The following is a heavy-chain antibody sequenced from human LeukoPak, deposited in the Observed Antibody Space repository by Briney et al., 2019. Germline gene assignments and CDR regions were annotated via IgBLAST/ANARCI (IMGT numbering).Heavy chain of an antibody. CDR3: AKVPGQIYYFDY. Sequence: GGSLRLSCAASGFTFSSYAMSWARQAPGKGLEWVSAISGSGGSTYYADSVKGRFTISRDNSKNTLYLQMNSLRAEDTAVYYCAKVPGQIYYFDYWGQGTLVTVSS. V-gene: IGHV3-23*01. J-gene: IGHJ4*02. CDR2: ISGSGGST. CDR1: GFTFSSYA.